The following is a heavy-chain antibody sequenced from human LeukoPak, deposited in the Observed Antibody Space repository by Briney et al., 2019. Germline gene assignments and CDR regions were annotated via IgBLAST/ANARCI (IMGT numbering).Heavy chain of an antibody. CDR1: VFTFSTYS. J-gene: IGHJ4*02. CDR2: ISSSSSYI. D-gene: IGHD4-17*01. CDR3: ARHLNNGDYGNDY. V-gene: IGHV3-21*01. Sequence: PGGSLRLSCAASVFTFSTYSMNGVRQAPGKGLEWVSSISSSSSYISYADSVKGRFTISRDNARNSLYLQMNGLRAEDPAVDYCARHLNNGDYGNDYWGQGTLVTVSS.